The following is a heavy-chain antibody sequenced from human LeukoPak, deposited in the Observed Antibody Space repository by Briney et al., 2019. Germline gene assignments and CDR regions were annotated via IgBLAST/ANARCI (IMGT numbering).Heavy chain of an antibody. CDR3: AKDRPNYYESNGHYYRRDGDY. CDR2: LSSGGDYT. J-gene: IGHJ4*02. V-gene: IGHV3-23*01. CDR1: GLTFSIYA. Sequence: PGGSLRLSCAASGLTFSIYAMSWVRQAPGRGLEWVSSLSSGGDYTYYAGSVKGRFTISRDNSKNTLYLQMNSLRAEDTAIYYCAKDRPNYYESNGHYYRRDGDYWGQGTLVTVSS. D-gene: IGHD3-22*01.